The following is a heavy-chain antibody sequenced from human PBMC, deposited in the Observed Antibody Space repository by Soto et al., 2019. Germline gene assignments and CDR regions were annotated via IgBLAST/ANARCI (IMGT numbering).Heavy chain of an antibody. CDR3: ARAPIEDRPGWFDP. D-gene: IGHD6-6*01. CDR1: GYTFTSYY. J-gene: IGHJ5*02. Sequence: QVQLVQSGAEVKKPGASVKVSCKASGYTFTSYYMHWVRQAPGQGLEWMGIINPSGGSTSYAQQFQGRVTMTRDTSTSTVYMEMSSLRSEEPAVDYCARAPIEDRPGWFDPWGQGTLVTVSS. V-gene: IGHV1-46*01. CDR2: INPSGGST.